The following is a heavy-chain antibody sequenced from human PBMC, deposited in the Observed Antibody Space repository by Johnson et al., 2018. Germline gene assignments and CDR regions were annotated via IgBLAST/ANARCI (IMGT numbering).Heavy chain of an antibody. D-gene: IGHD5-18*01. J-gene: IGHJ3*02. CDR1: GFTFDDYA. Sequence: VQLVESGGGVVQPGRSLRLSCAASGFTFDDYAMHWVRQAPGKGLEWVSGISGSGGGTYYADSVKGRFTISRDNSKNTLYLQMNSLRAEDTAVYYCARDGGLWSHDACDIWGQGTMVTVSS. V-gene: IGHV3-23*04. CDR2: ISGSGGGT. CDR3: ARDGGLWSHDACDI.